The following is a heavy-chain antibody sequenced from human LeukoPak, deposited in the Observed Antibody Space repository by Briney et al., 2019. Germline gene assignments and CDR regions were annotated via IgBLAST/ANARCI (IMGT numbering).Heavy chain of an antibody. J-gene: IGHJ4*02. D-gene: IGHD4-17*01. V-gene: IGHV4-4*02. CDR1: GGSISSSNW. CDR3: ARDPASGVTTTTDY. CDR2: IYHSGST. Sequence: SETLSLTCAVSGGSISSSNWWSWVRPPPGKGLEWIGEIYHSGSTNYNPSLKSRVTISVDKSKNQFSLKLSSVTAADTAVYYCARDPASGVTTTTDYWGQGTLVTVSS.